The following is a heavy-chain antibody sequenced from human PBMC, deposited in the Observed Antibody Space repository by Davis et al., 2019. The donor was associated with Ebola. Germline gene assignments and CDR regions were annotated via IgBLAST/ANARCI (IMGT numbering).Heavy chain of an antibody. D-gene: IGHD3-3*01. V-gene: IGHV1-46*01. CDR3: ARDGGFWSGYTPNAKYYYYYYYMDV. CDR1: GYTFGSYF. J-gene: IGHJ6*03. Sequence: ASVKVSCKTSGYTFGSYFIHWVRQAPGQGLEWMGIINPSGGNTNYAQKFQGRVTMTRDTSTRTVYMELRSLRSEDTAVYYCARDGGFWSGYTPNAKYYYYYYYMDVWGKGTTVTVSS. CDR2: INPSGGNT.